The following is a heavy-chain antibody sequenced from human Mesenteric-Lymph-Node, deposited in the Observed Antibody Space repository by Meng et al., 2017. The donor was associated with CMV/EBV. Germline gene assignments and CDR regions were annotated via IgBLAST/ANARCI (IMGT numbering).Heavy chain of an antibody. CDR3: ARDNVNPEGFDP. Sequence: VQLVQSRAEVGKPGASVMVPCKASGYTFTDFYIHWVRQAPGQGLEWMGRINPNSGVSNSAQNFQGRVTMTRDTSISTAYMELGRLTSDDTAVYYCARDNVNPEGFDPWGQGTLVTVSS. V-gene: IGHV1-2*06. CDR1: GYTFTDFY. CDR2: INPNSGVS. J-gene: IGHJ5*02. D-gene: IGHD2/OR15-2a*01.